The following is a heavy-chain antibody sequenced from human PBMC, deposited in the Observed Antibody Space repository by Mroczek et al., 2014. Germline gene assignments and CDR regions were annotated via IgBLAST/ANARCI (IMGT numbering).Heavy chain of an antibody. D-gene: IGHD4-17*01. Sequence: QVQLQQWGAGLLKPSETLSLTCAVYGGSFSGYYWSWIRQPPGKGLEWIGEINHSGSTNYNPSLKSRVTISVDTSKNQFSLKLSSVTAADTAVYYCARRPYGDYVRPFDYWGQGTLVTVSS. V-gene: IGHV4-34*01. CDR2: INHSGST. J-gene: IGHJ4*02. CDR1: GGSFSGYY. CDR3: ARRPYGDYVRPFDY.